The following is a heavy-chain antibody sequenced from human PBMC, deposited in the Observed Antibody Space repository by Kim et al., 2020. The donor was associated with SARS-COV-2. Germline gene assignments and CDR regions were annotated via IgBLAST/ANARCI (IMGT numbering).Heavy chain of an antibody. CDR3: ARHANIMKDAFDI. Sequence: NPSHTSRVTISVDTSKNQFSLKLSCVTAADTAVYYCARHANIMKDAFDIWGQGTMVTVSS. V-gene: IGHV4-59*08. D-gene: IGHD3-16*01. J-gene: IGHJ3*02.